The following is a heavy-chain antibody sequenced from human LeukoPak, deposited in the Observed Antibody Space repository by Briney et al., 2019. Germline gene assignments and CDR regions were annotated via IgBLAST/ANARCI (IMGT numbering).Heavy chain of an antibody. CDR1: GFTFRNYA. V-gene: IGHV3-30*04. J-gene: IGHJ5*01. D-gene: IGHD2-21*01. CDR2: ISNGGGHE. Sequence: PGGSLRLSCVASGFTFRNYAIHWVRQAPGKGLEWVALISNGGGHEDYADSVKGRFTISRDNSKNTLYLQMNSLRAEDSALYYCAREYCGGECYSGFDFWGQGTLVTVSS. CDR3: AREYCGGECYSGFDF.